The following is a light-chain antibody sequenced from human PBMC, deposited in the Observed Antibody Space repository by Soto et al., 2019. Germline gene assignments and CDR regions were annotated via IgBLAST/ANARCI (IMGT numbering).Light chain of an antibody. CDR1: QSVSSS. Sequence: EIVVTQSPATLSVSPGERVTLSCRASQSVSSSLAWYQQRPGQAPRLLIYDTSTRAAGISARFSGSGSVTEFTLTISSLQSEDFAVYYCQQYIDWPPGTFGQGTAVDIK. CDR2: DTS. CDR3: QQYIDWPPGT. J-gene: IGKJ1*01. V-gene: IGKV3-15*01.